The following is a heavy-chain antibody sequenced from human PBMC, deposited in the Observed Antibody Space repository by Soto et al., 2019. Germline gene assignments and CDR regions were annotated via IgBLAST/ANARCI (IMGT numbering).Heavy chain of an antibody. D-gene: IGHD5-18*01. CDR3: ARHYGYNYGYIDS. CDR2: GYYLGGF. CDR1: VGSISSRSFY. V-gene: IGHV4-39*01. Sequence: ETLSLTGTVSVGSISSRSFYWGWIRLPPGKGLEWIGSGYYLGGFYSNPSLKSRVTMSVDTSKNQFSLKLSSVTAADTAMYYCARHYGYNYGYIDSWGQGTPVTVSS. J-gene: IGHJ4*02.